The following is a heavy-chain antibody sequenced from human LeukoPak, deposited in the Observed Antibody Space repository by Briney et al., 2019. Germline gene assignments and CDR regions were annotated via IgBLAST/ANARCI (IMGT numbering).Heavy chain of an antibody. CDR1: GYTFTSYA. D-gene: IGHD6-13*01. J-gene: IGHJ4*02. V-gene: IGHV7-4-1*02. CDR2: INTNTGNP. Sequence: GASVEVSCKASGYTFTSYAMNWVRQAPGQGLEWMGWINTNTGNPSYAQGFTGRFVFSLDTSVSTAYLQISSLKAEDTAVYYCARVWAAAGFFYHFDYWGQGTLVTVSS. CDR3: ARVWAAAGFFYHFDY.